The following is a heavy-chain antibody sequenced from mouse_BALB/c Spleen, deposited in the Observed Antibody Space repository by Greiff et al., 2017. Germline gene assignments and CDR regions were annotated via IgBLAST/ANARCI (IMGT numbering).Heavy chain of an antibody. V-gene: IGHV14-3*02. CDR2: IDPANGNT. J-gene: IGHJ3*01. CDR1: GFNIKDTY. CDR3: ARKEAWYGNYGWFAY. D-gene: IGHD2-10*02. Sequence: EVMLVESGAELVKPGASVKLSCTASGFNIKDTYMHWVKQRPEQGLEWIGRIDPANGNTKYDPKFQGKATITADTSSNTAYLQLSSLTSEDTAVYYCARKEAWYGNYGWFAYWGQGTLVTVSA.